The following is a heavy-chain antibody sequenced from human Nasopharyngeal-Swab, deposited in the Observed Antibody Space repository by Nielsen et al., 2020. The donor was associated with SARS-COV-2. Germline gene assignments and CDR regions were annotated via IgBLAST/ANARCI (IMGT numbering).Heavy chain of an antibody. CDR3: ARVHGDLWSGSPFDY. V-gene: IGHV1-2*02. D-gene: IGHD3-3*01. J-gene: IGHJ4*02. CDR1: GYNFDDYA. Sequence: GESLKISCKASGYNFDDYAIHWVRQAPGQGLEWMGWINPHSGDTNYAQKFQGRVTMTRDTSISTAFMDVSRLIFDDTALYYCARVHGDLWSGSPFDYWGQGALVIVSS. CDR2: INPHSGDT.